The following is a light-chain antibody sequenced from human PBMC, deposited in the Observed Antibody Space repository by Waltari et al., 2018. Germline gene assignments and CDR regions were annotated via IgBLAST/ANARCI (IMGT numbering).Light chain of an antibody. CDR2: WQS. Sequence: DIVMTQSPDSLAVSLGERATINCRYSQNIMYSSNNQNFLAWYQQKPGQPPKLLIYWQSTRQSGVPDRFTGSWSGTDFTLTISSLQPEDVATYYCQQYFVTPFTFGPGTKVEVK. J-gene: IGKJ3*01. CDR3: QQYFVTPFT. V-gene: IGKV4-1*01. CDR1: QNIMYSSNNQNF.